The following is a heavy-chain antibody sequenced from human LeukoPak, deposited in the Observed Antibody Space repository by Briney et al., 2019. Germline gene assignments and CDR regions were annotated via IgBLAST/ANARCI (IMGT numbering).Heavy chain of an antibody. J-gene: IGHJ3*02. CDR2: INWNGGST. V-gene: IGHV3-20*04. CDR3: ATPLGNVGASDI. CDR1: GFTFDDYD. D-gene: IGHD7-27*01. Sequence: GGSLRLSCAASGFTFDDYDMNWVRQAPGKGLEWVSGINWNGGSTGYADSVKGRFTISRDNAKNSLYLQMNNLRAEDTALDYCATPLGNVGASDIWGQGTMVTVSS.